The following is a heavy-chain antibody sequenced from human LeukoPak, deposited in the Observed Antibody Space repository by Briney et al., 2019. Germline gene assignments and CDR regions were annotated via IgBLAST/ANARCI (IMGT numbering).Heavy chain of an antibody. CDR3: AKSSAPLRGSTGLDY. V-gene: IGHV3-9*01. CDR1: GFTFDDYA. CDR2: ISWNSGSI. D-gene: IGHD1-14*01. J-gene: IGHJ4*02. Sequence: GGSLRLSCAASGFTFDDYAMHWVRQAPGKGLEWVSGISWNSGSIGYADSVKGRFTISRDNAKNSLYPQMNSLRAEDTALYYCAKSSAPLRGSTGLDYWGQGTLVTVSS.